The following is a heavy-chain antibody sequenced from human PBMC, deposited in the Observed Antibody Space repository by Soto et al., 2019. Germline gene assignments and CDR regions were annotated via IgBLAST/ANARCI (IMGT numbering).Heavy chain of an antibody. CDR1: GFTFSRHA. CDR3: VRDFAVGRIAGSGIFDS. Sequence: QVLLVESGGGVVQPGGSLRLSCAASGFTFSRHAMHWVRQAPGKGLECVAVTWYHGNNQYYADSVQGRFTISRDNSMSTLFLKMNSLTVDDTAIYYCVRDFAVGRIAGSGIFDSWGQGTLVTVSS. D-gene: IGHD6-13*01. CDR2: TWYHGNNQ. J-gene: IGHJ4*02. V-gene: IGHV3-33*01.